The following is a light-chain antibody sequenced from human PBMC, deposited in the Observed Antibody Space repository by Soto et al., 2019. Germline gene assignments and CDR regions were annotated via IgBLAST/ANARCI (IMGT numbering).Light chain of an antibody. J-gene: IGLJ2*01. V-gene: IGLV2-14*01. CDR2: EVS. CDR1: SSDVGGYNY. CDR3: SSYTSGTAVV. Sequence: QSALTQPASVSGSPGQSITISCTGTSSDVGGYNYVSWYQQHPGKAPKLMIYEVSNRPSGVSHRFSGSKSGNTASLTISGLQAEDEADYYCSSYTSGTAVVFGGGTKLTVL.